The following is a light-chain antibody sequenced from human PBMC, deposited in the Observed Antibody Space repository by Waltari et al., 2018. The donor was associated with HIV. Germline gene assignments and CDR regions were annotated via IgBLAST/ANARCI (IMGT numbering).Light chain of an antibody. V-gene: IGLV10-54*04. CDR1: STNVGNRG. J-gene: IGLJ2*01. CDR3: ATWDISLSAVV. Sequence: AGLTQPPSVAKGMRQTATLPCTGNSTNVGNRGAAWLQQHQGHPPKLLSYRDNKRPSGISERFSASRSGNTATLTITGVQPEDEADYFCATWDISLSAVVFGGGTTLTVL. CDR2: RDN.